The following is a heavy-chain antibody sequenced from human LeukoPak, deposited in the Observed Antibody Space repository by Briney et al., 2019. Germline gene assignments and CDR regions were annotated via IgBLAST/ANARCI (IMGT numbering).Heavy chain of an antibody. CDR3: ARDKGAWDY. Sequence: ASVKVSCKASGYTFTSYYMHWVRQAPGQGLEWMGIINPSVGSTSYTQKFQCRVTMTSQTSTPTAYMELSSLRSEDTAVYYCARDKGAWDYWGQGTLVTVSS. CDR1: GYTFTSYY. D-gene: IGHD4/OR15-4a*01. CDR2: INPSVGST. J-gene: IGHJ4*02. V-gene: IGHV1-46*01.